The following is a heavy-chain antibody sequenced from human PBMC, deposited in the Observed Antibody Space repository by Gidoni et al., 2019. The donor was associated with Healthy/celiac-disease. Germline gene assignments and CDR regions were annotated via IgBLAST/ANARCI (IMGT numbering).Heavy chain of an antibody. D-gene: IGHD6-13*01. Sequence: QVQLQESGPGLVKPSETLYVTCTVSGGSVSSGSYYWSWLRQPPGKGLEWIGYIYYSGSTNSNPSLKSRVTRSVDTSKSQFSLKLSSVTAADTAVYYCARVIAAAGPILFDYWGQGTLVTVSS. CDR3: ARVIAAAGPILFDY. J-gene: IGHJ4*02. CDR2: IYYSGST. V-gene: IGHV4-61*01. CDR1: GGSVSSGSYY.